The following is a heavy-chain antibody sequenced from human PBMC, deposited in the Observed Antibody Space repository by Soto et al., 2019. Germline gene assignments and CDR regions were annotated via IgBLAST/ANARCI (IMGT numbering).Heavy chain of an antibody. D-gene: IGHD2-15*01. Sequence: PGEPLKISCKGSGYSFTSYWISWVRQMPGKGLEWMGRIDPSDSYTNYSPSFQGHVTISADKSISTAYLQWSSLKASDTAMYYCARPDVGRYCSGGSCYSGYYYGMDVWGQGTTVTVSS. J-gene: IGHJ6*02. CDR3: ARPDVGRYCSGGSCYSGYYYGMDV. CDR2: IDPSDSYT. CDR1: GYSFTSYW. V-gene: IGHV5-10-1*01.